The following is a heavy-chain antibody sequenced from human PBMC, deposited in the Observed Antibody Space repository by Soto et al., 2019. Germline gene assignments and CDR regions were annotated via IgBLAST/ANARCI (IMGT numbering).Heavy chain of an antibody. CDR3: AHTWGLPFDY. CDR1: GFSLRTTGVG. CDR2: IYWNDDK. D-gene: IGHD3-16*01. Sequence: QITLKESGPTLVEPTQTLTLTCTYSGFSLRTTGVGVGWIRQPPGKALEWLGIIYWNDDKRYSPSLKKRFTLTSDISKSQVVLTMTNMDPVDTATYYCAHTWGLPFDYWGQGTLVIVSS. V-gene: IGHV2-5*01. J-gene: IGHJ4*02.